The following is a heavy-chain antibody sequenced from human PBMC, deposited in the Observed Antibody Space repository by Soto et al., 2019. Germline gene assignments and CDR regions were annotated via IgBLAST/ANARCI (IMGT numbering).Heavy chain of an antibody. V-gene: IGHV4-4*02. Sequence: QVQLQESGPGLVKPSGTLSLTCAVSGGSISSSNWWSWVRQPPGKGLEWIGEIYHRGSTNYNPSLMSQVAISVDKSKNQCSLELRSVTAADPTMYYCATYVWGSYRYFDYWGQGTLVTVSS. CDR3: ATYVWGSYRYFDY. CDR1: GGSISSSNW. CDR2: IYHRGST. D-gene: IGHD3-16*02. J-gene: IGHJ4*02.